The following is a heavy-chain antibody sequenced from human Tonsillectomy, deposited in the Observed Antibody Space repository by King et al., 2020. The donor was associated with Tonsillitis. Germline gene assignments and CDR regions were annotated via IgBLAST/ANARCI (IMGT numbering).Heavy chain of an antibody. CDR3: ARDVDIVPTTVDY. CDR1: GYTFTSYG. CDR2: ISGYNGNI. Sequence: QLVQSGAEVKKPGASVKVSCKASGYTFTSYGISWVRQAPGQGLEWMGWISGYNGNINYAEKLQGRVTMTTDPSTSTDYMELRNLGYDDTTVYYCARDVDIVPTTVDYWGQGTLVTVSS. J-gene: IGHJ4*02. D-gene: IGHD5-12*01. V-gene: IGHV1-18*01.